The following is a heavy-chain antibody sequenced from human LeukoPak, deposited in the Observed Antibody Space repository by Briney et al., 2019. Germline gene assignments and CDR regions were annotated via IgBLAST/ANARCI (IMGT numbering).Heavy chain of an antibody. Sequence: SETLSLTCTVSGGSISSGSYYWSWIRQPAGKGLEWIGRIYTSGSTNYNPSLKSRVTISVDTSKNQFSLKLSSVTAADTAEYYCARGSAGYSYGGDYYYYMDVWGKGTTVTVSS. CDR1: GGSISSGSYY. V-gene: IGHV4-61*02. D-gene: IGHD5-18*01. J-gene: IGHJ6*03. CDR3: ARGSAGYSYGGDYYYYMDV. CDR2: IYTSGST.